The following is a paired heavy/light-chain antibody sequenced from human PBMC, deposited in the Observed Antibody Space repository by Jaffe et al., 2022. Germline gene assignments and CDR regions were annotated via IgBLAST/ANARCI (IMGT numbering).Light chain of an antibody. CDR2: DVS. CDR3: CSYAGSYTYV. Sequence: QSALTQPRSVSGSPGQSVTISCTGTSSDVGAYNYVSWYQQHPGKAPKLMIYDVSKRPSGVPDRFSGSKSGNTASLTISGLQAEDEADYYCCSYAGSYTYVFGTGTKVTVL. V-gene: IGLV2-11*01. CDR1: SSDVGAYNY. J-gene: IGLJ1*01.
Heavy chain of an antibody. V-gene: IGHV3-23*01. CDR1: GFPFSSCA. J-gene: IGHJ4*02. Sequence: EVQLLESGGGLVQPGGSLRLSCTASGFPFSSCAMSWVRQAPGKGLEWVSAISGSGAGTYYADSVKGRFTISRDNSKDTLYLQMNSLRAEDTAVYYCAPEVYCSGGSCRNFDYWGQGTLVTVSS. CDR2: ISGSGAGT. CDR3: APEVYCSGGSCRNFDY. D-gene: IGHD2-15*01.